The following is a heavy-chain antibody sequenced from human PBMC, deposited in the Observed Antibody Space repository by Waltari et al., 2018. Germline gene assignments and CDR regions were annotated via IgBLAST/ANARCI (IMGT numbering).Heavy chain of an antibody. D-gene: IGHD1-1*01. CDR2: IGPDGSDK. CDR1: GFTLSRFG. J-gene: IGHJ4*02. V-gene: IGHV3-7*01. Sequence: EAQLVQSGGGLVQPGGALTPSCAASGFTLSRFGMTWIRQAPGQGLQWVAHIGPDGSDKYYVDSVKGRFTISRDNAENSLLLQMSSLRVEDTALYYCVGWNDPINSWGQGTLVAVSS. CDR3: VGWNDPINS.